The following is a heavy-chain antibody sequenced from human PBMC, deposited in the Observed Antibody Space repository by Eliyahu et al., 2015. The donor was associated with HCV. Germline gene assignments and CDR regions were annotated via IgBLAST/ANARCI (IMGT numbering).Heavy chain of an antibody. D-gene: IGHD3-10*01. Sequence: EVQLVESGGGLVKPGGSLRLSCAASGFTFXXYSMNWVRQAPGKGLEWVSSISSSSSYIYYADSVKGRFTISRDNAKNSLYLQMNSLRAEDTAVYYCAREVLWFGELDYYGMDVWGQGTTVTVSS. V-gene: IGHV3-21*01. CDR1: GFTFXXYS. CDR2: ISSSSSYI. J-gene: IGHJ6*02. CDR3: AREVLWFGELDYYGMDV.